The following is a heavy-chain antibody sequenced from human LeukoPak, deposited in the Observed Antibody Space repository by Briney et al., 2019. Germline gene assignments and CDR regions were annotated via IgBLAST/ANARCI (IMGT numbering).Heavy chain of an antibody. CDR2: ISYDGSNK. V-gene: IGHV3-30-3*01. D-gene: IGHD5-24*01. CDR1: GFTFHNYV. CDR3: AKEGLQDFDY. Sequence: GGSLRLSCATSGFTFHNYVMHWVRQAPGKGLEWVAVISYDGSNKYYADSVKGRFTISRDNSKNTLYLQMNSLRAEDTAVYYCAKEGLQDFDYWGQGTLVTVSS. J-gene: IGHJ4*02.